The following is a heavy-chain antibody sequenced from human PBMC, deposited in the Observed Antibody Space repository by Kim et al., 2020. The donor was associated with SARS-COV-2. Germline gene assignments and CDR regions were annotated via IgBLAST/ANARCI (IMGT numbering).Heavy chain of an antibody. CDR2: IYYSGST. CDR3: ARVGEVDAFDI. Sequence: SETLSLTCTVSGGSISSGDYYWSWIRQPPGKGLEWIGYIYYSGSTYYNPSLKSRVTISVDTSKNQFSLKLSSVTAADTAVYYCARVGEVDAFDIWGQGTMVTVSS. J-gene: IGHJ3*02. D-gene: IGHD4-17*01. V-gene: IGHV4-30-4*01. CDR1: GGSISSGDYY.